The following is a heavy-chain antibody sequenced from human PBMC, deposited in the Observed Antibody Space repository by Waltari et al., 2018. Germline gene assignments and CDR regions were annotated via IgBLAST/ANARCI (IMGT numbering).Heavy chain of an antibody. CDR2: VYTSGSA. J-gene: IGHJ3*01. D-gene: IGHD1-20*01. CDR3: ARDSGGILVAFDV. CDR1: GASISDYF. Sequence: QVQLQESGPGLVKTSETLSLTCTVSGASISDYFWSWIRQPAGKGLEWIGRVYTSGSASYNPSLKSRLTMSIDASKNQFSLKLSSVTAADTARYYCARDSGGILVAFDVWGQGTMVTVSS. V-gene: IGHV4-4*07.